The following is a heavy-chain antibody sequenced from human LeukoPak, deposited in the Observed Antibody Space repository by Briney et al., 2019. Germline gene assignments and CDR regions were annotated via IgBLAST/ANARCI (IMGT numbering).Heavy chain of an antibody. CDR1: GGSFSGYY. CDR3: ARDGSWYGD. Sequence: PSETLSLTCAVYGGSFSGYYWSWIRQPPGKGLEWIGEINHSGSTNYNPSLKSRVTISVDTSKNQFSLKLSSVTAADTAVYYCARDGSWYGDWGQGTLVTVSS. J-gene: IGHJ4*02. V-gene: IGHV4-34*01. CDR2: INHSGST. D-gene: IGHD3-10*01.